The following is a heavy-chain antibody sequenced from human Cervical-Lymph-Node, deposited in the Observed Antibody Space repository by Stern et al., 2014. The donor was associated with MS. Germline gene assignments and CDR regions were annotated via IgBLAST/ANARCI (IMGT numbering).Heavy chain of an antibody. V-gene: IGHV3-30*04. CDR3: AKGGSGSYLD. Sequence: VQLVESGGGVVQPGRSLRLSCAASGFVFRRYALHWVRPAPGKGLEWVALILKCGRSKYYTDSVKGRFPVSRDNSNNTVDLEMNSLRLEDTAVYYCAKGGSGSYLDWGQGSLVTVSS. J-gene: IGHJ4*02. CDR2: ILKCGRSK. CDR1: GFVFRRYA. D-gene: IGHD1-26*01.